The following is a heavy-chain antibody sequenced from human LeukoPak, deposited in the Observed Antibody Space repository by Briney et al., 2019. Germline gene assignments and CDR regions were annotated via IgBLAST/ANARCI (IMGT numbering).Heavy chain of an antibody. CDR2: IYHSGST. D-gene: IGHD3-3*01. CDR3: AKDGITIFGVPKFWYFDL. J-gene: IGHJ2*01. V-gene: IGHV4-30-2*01. CDR1: GGSISSGGYY. Sequence: SETLSLTCTVSGGSISSGGYYWSWIRQPPGKGLEWIGYIYHSGSTYYNPSLKSRVTISVDRSKNQFSLKLSSVTAADTAVYYCAKDGITIFGVPKFWYFDLWGRGTLVTVSS.